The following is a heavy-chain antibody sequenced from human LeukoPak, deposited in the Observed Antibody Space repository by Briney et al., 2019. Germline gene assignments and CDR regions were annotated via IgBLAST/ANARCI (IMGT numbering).Heavy chain of an antibody. V-gene: IGHV4-59*08. D-gene: IGHD5-18*01. CDR2: IYYSGST. CDR1: GDSISSYY. J-gene: IGHJ5*02. CDR3: ARLSRIQLWPHWFDP. Sequence: SETLSLTCTVSGDSISSYYWSWIRQPPGKGLEWIGYIYYSGSTNYNPSLKSRVTISVDTSKNQFSLKLSSVTAADTAVYYCARLSRIQLWPHWFDPWGQGTLVTVSS.